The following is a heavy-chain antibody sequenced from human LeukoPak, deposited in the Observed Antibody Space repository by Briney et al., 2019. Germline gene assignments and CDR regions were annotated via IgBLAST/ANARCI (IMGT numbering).Heavy chain of an antibody. CDR1: GGSFSSYI. D-gene: IGHD6-19*01. V-gene: IGHV4-59*08. J-gene: IGHJ4*02. Sequence: SETQSLTCTVSGGSFSSYIWSWIRQPPGKGLEWIGLIYQGGSTNYNPSLKSRGTISIDTSKNHFYLQRNSVTAADTAVYYCARHAPAVTGTGYFDYWGQGTLVAVSS. CDR2: IYQGGST. CDR3: ARHAPAVTGTGYFDY.